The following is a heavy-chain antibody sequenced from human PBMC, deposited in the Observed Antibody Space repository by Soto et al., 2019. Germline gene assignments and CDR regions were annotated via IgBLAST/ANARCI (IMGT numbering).Heavy chain of an antibody. CDR3: SRQASDFWSGKPQYYMDV. J-gene: IGHJ6*03. CDR2: IRSEPNNYAT. D-gene: IGHD3-3*01. Sequence: VQLVESGGGLVQPGGSLKLSCAASGFTFSGSAMHWVRQASGKGLEWVGRIRSEPNNYATAYGASVKGRFTISRDDSKNTAYLQMNSLNTEDTAVYYCSRQASDFWSGKPQYYMDVWGKGTTVTVSS. CDR1: GFTFSGSA. V-gene: IGHV3-73*01.